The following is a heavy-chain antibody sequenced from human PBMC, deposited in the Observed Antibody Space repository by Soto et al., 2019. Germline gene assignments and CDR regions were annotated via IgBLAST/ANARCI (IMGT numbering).Heavy chain of an antibody. CDR3: ARGPIVVVVPAIPGMDV. CDR2: INHSGST. J-gene: IGHJ6*02. CDR1: GGSFRGYY. Sequence: SGTLFLTFAVYGGSFRGYYWSWIREPPGKGLEWIGEINHSGSTNYNPSLKSRVTISVDTYKNHLSLKLSYVTAADTAVPYSARGPIVVVVPAIPGMDVWGQGPTVT. V-gene: IGHV4-34*01. D-gene: IGHD2-15*01.